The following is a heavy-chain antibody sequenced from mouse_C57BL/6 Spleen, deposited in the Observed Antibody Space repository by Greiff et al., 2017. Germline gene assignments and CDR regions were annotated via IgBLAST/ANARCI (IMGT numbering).Heavy chain of an antibody. J-gene: IGHJ1*03. CDR1: GYTFTSYC. D-gene: IGHD1-1*01. CDR2: INLSYGGT. V-gene: IGHV1-53*01. Sequence: QVQLQQSGTELVKPGASVKLSCKASGYTFTSYCMHLVKQSPGQGLEWIGIINLSYGGTKYNEKFKSKATQTVDKSSSTAYMQLSSLTSEAAAVYYCAREGVYCCDSPWDFEVWGTGATVTVSS. CDR3: AREGVYCCDSPWDFEV.